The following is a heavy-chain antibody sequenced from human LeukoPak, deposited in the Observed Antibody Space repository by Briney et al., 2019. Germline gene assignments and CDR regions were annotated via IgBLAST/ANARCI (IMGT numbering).Heavy chain of an antibody. V-gene: IGHV3-30*02. CDR1: GFTFSSYG. Sequence: GGSLRLSCAASGFTFSSYGMHWVRQVPGKGLEGVAFIRYDGSNKYYADSVKGRFTISRDNSKNTLYLQMNSLRAEETAVYYCAKNPAGIRQYYFLDGWGKGTTVTVPS. CDR2: IRYDGSNK. CDR3: AKNPAGIRQYYFLDG. D-gene: IGHD2-2*02. J-gene: IGHJ6*03.